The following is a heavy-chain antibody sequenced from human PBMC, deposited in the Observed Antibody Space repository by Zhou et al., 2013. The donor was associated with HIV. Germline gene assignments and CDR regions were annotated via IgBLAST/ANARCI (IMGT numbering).Heavy chain of an antibody. CDR3: ARSPWQLGHFYYMDV. D-gene: IGHD6-6*01. Sequence: QVQLVQSGAEVKKPGSSVKVSCKASGGTFSSYAISWVRQAPGQGLEWMGGIIPIFGTANYAQKFQGRVTITTDESTSTAYMELSSLRSEDTAVYYCARSPWQLGHFYYMDVWGQRGPRVTVSS. J-gene: IGHJ6*03. CDR1: GGTFSSYA. CDR2: IIPIFGTA. V-gene: IGHV1-69*05.